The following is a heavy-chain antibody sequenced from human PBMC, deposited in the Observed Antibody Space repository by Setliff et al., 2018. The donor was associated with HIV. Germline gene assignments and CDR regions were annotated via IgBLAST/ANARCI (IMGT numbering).Heavy chain of an antibody. D-gene: IGHD3-10*01. J-gene: IGHJ3*02. CDR2: MYYGGSA. CDR1: GGFISNHF. V-gene: IGHV4-59*08. CDR3: ARRLWRVGGFDI. Sequence: SETLSLTCTVSGGFISNHFWTWIRQSPGKGLEWIGSMYYGGSATYNPSLKSRVTISIDTSKSQFSLKLESVTAADTAVYFCARRLWRVGGFDIWGQGTMVTVSS.